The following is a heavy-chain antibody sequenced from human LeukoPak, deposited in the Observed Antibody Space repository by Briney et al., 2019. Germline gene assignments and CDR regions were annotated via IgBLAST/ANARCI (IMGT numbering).Heavy chain of an antibody. J-gene: IGHJ5*02. Sequence: GGSLRLSCAASGFTFSSYAMTWVRQAPGKGLEWVSSISNGGTTYYADSVKGRFTISRDNSKNSLYLQMNSLRSEDTAVYYCARDPSTTYYDILTGFDPWGQGTLVTVSS. V-gene: IGHV3-23*01. D-gene: IGHD3-9*01. CDR1: GFTFSSYA. CDR2: ISNGGTT. CDR3: ARDPSTTYYDILTGFDP.